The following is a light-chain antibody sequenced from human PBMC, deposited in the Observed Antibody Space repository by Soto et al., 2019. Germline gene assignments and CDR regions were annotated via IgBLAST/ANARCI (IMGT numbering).Light chain of an antibody. CDR2: AES. Sequence: DIQMTQSPSSLSASVGDRVTITCRASQDIVNYLAWYQQKPGKVPKLLIYAESTLHSGAPSRFSGSGSGTDFTLTISSLQPEDVATYYCQQSDSAPFTFAPGTKVDIK. CDR1: QDIVNY. V-gene: IGKV1-27*01. J-gene: IGKJ3*01. CDR3: QQSDSAPFT.